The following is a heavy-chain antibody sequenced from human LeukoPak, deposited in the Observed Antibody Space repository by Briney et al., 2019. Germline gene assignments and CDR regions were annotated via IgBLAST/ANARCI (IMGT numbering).Heavy chain of an antibody. CDR3: ARGRRGYHDILTGYNSNWFDP. J-gene: IGHJ5*02. V-gene: IGHV4-34*01. CDR1: GGSFSGYY. D-gene: IGHD3-9*01. CDR2: INHSGST. Sequence: SETLSLTCAVYGGSFSGYYWSWIRQPPGKGLEWIGEINHSGSTNYNPSLKSRVTISVDTSKNQFSLKLSSVTAADTAVYYCARGRRGYHDILTGYNSNWFDPWGQGTLVTVSS.